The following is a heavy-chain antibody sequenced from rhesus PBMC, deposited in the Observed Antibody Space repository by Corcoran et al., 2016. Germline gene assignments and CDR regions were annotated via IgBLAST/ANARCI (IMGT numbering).Heavy chain of an antibody. D-gene: IGHD1-20*01. Sequence: QVQLQESGPGVVKPSETLSLTCAVSGGSISDSYRWSWIRQPPGKGLEWIGYIYGSSTSTNYNPSPKSRVAISKDTSKNQFSLKLSSVTAADTAVYYCARDGYSWNNAFEDWGQGVLVTVSS. J-gene: IGHJ4*01. CDR1: GGSISDSYR. V-gene: IGHV4S10*01. CDR3: ARDGYSWNNAFED. CDR2: IYGSSTST.